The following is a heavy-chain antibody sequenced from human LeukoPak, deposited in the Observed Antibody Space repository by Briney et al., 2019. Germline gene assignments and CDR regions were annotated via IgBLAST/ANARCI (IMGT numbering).Heavy chain of an antibody. CDR1: GFTFDDYA. Sequence: GRSLRLSCAASGFTFDDYAMHWVRQGPGKGLEWVSGISWNSGSIGYADSVKGRFTISRDNSKNTLYLQMSSLRAEGTAVYYCAKGYGSEHSYYYYYMDVWGKGTTVTISS. CDR3: AKGYGSEHSYYYYYMDV. CDR2: ISWNSGSI. J-gene: IGHJ6*03. D-gene: IGHD3-10*01. V-gene: IGHV3-9*01.